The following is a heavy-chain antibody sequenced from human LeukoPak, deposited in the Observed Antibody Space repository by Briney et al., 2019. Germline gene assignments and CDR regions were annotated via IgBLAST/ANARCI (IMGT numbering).Heavy chain of an antibody. D-gene: IGHD1-7*01. J-gene: IGHJ3*02. V-gene: IGHV3-30*02. CDR1: GFTFSSNG. Sequence: GGYLRLSGVAAGFTFSSNGMHWLGQAPGKGLEWVTFIMYDGSKKYYTDSGKGRFTISRDNSKTTLYLKMNSLRAEDTAVYYCARDAWNYGAFDIWGQGTMVTVSS. CDR2: IMYDGSKK. CDR3: ARDAWNYGAFDI.